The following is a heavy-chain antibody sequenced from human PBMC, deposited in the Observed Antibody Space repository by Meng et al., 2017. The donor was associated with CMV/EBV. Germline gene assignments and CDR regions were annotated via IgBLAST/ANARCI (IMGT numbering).Heavy chain of an antibody. V-gene: IGHV1-46*01. CDR1: VYTFTSYY. CDR2: INPSGGST. CDR3: ARESGSVGDY. J-gene: IGHJ4*02. D-gene: IGHD1-26*01. Sequence: GQLGTYWAEVKNAEASVKVSCNASVYTFTSYYMHWVRQDPGQGLEWMGIINPSGGSTSYAQKFQGRVTMTRDTSTSTVYMELSSLRSEDTAVYYCARESGSVGDYWGQGTLVTVSS.